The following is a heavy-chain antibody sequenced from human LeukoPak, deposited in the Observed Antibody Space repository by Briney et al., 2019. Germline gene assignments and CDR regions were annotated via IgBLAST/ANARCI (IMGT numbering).Heavy chain of an antibody. CDR2: TYYRSKWYN. CDR1: GDSVSSNSAA. CDR3: ARGLIVVVPAAISWFDP. D-gene: IGHD2-2*01. Sequence: SQTLSLTCVISGDSVSSNSAAWNWIRQSPSRGLEWLGRTYYRSKWYNDYAVSVKSRITINPDTSKNQFSLQLNSVTPEDTAVYYCARGLIVVVPAAISWFDPWGQGTLVTVSS. J-gene: IGHJ5*02. V-gene: IGHV6-1*01.